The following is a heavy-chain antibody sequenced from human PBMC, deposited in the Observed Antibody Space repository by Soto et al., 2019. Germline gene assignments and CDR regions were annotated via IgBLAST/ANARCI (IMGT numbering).Heavy chain of an antibody. J-gene: IGHJ4*02. V-gene: IGHV2-5*02. CDR1: GFSLSTSGVG. Sequence: QITLKESGPTLVNPTQTLTLTCTFSGFSLSTSGVGVGWIRQPPGKALEWLALIYWDDDKRFSPSLKSRLTITKDTSKNQVVLTMTNMDPVDTATYYCAHRLGYCSSTTCYASDNYFDYWGQGTLVTVSS. CDR2: IYWDDDK. D-gene: IGHD2-2*01. CDR3: AHRLGYCSSTTCYASDNYFDY.